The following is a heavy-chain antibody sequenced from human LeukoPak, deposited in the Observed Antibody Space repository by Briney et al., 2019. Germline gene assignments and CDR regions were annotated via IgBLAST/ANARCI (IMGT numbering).Heavy chain of an antibody. V-gene: IGHV4-34*01. D-gene: IGHD3-10*01. CDR1: RGSFSSYY. J-gene: IGHJ4*02. CDR3: ARGQSIRGIYGSGSYRVDY. CDR2: INHSGST. Sequence: SETLSLTCAAYRGSFSSYYWTWIRQPPGKGLEWIGEINHSGSTKYNPSLRSRVSISVDTSKSQFSLRLSSVTAADSAVYYCARGQSIRGIYGSGSYRVDYWGQGTLVTVSS.